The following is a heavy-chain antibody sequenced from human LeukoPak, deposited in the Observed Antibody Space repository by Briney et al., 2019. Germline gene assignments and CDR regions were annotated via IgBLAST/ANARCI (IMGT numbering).Heavy chain of an antibody. D-gene: IGHD5-12*01. CDR2: INPSGGST. CDR1: GYTFTSYY. CDR3: ASGNIRGYSGYDLDYFDY. V-gene: IGHV1-46*01. Sequence: ASVKVSCKASGYTFTSYYMHWVRQAPGQGLEWMGIINPSGGSTSYAQKSQGRVTMTRDTSTSTVYMELSSLRSEDTAVYYCASGNIRGYSGYDLDYFDYWGQGTLVTVSS. J-gene: IGHJ4*02.